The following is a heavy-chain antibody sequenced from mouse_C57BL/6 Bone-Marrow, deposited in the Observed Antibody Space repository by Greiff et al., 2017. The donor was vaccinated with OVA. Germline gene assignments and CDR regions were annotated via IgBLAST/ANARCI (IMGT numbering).Heavy chain of an antibody. CDR2: IDPENGDT. CDR3: TTYGNYRYFDV. Sequence: VQLQQSGAELVRPGASVKLSCTASGFNIKDDYMHWVKQRPEQGLEWIGWIDPENGDTEYASKFQGKATITADTSSNTAYLQLSSLTSEDTAVYYCTTYGNYRYFDVWGTGTTVTVSS. D-gene: IGHD2-1*01. J-gene: IGHJ1*03. V-gene: IGHV14-4*01. CDR1: GFNIKDDY.